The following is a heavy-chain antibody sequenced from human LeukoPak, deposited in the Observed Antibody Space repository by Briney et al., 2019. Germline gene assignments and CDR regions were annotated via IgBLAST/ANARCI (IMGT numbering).Heavy chain of an antibody. Sequence: SETLSLTCTVSWRSISSYYWSWTRQPPGKGLEWIGYIYYSGSTNYNPSPKSRVTISVDTSKNHFSLMLSSVTAADTAVYYCASRSRRFYFLCSGPHLYFDYWGQGTLVTVSS. CDR3: ASRSRRFYFLCSGPHLYFDY. V-gene: IGHV4-59*08. J-gene: IGHJ4*02. D-gene: IGHD2-15*01. CDR1: WRSISSYY. CDR2: IYYSGST.